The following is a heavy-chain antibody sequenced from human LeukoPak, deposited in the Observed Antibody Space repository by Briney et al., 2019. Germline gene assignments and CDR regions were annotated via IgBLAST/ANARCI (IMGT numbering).Heavy chain of an antibody. CDR3: ARDPYSSSWYRFFDY. CDR1: GFTFSSYW. J-gene: IGHJ4*02. CDR2: IKQDGSEK. V-gene: IGHV3-7*01. D-gene: IGHD6-13*01. Sequence: GGSLRLSCAASGFTFSSYWMSWVRQAPGKGLEWVANIKQDGSEKYYVDSVKGRFTISRDNAKNSLYLQMNSLRAEDTAVYYCARDPYSSSWYRFFDYWGQGTLVTVSS.